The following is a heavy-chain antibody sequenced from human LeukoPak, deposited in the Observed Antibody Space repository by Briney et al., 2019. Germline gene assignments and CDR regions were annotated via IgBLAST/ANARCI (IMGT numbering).Heavy chain of an antibody. Sequence: GESLKISCKGSGYSFTSYWIGWVRQMPGKGLEWMGIIYPGDSDTRYSPSFQGQVTISADKSISTAYLQWSSLTASDTAIYYCATARRYCSRTSCSPFDYWGQGTLVTVSS. CDR2: IYPGDSDT. CDR1: GYSFTSYW. V-gene: IGHV5-51*01. D-gene: IGHD2-2*01. J-gene: IGHJ4*02. CDR3: ATARRYCSRTSCSPFDY.